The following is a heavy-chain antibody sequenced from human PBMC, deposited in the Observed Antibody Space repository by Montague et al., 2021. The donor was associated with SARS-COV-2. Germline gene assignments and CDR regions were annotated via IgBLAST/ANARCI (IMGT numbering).Heavy chain of an antibody. J-gene: IGHJ3*01. CDR3: ASAFYGDHWAFDV. D-gene: IGHD3-3*02. CDR2: TYYRSWWRS. V-gene: IGHV6-1*01. Sequence: RQSPSRGLEWLGRTYYRSWWRSQYPGSLESRITISGDTSKNQFSLQLNSVAPEDTAVYYCASAFYGDHWAFDVWGQGQWSPSLQ.